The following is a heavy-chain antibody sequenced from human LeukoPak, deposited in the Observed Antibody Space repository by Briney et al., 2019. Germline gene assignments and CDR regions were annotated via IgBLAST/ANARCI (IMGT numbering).Heavy chain of an antibody. CDR3: AKDRGIAVAGRGLDY. Sequence: GSLKLSCAASGFNFSNHGMHWVRPAPGQGLEWGAFIRYDGSNKYYADSVKGRFTISRDNSKNTLYLQMNSLRAEDTAVYYCAKDRGIAVAGRGLDYWGQGTLVTVSS. J-gene: IGHJ4*02. CDR1: GFNFSNHG. CDR2: IRYDGSNK. D-gene: IGHD6-19*01. V-gene: IGHV3-30*02.